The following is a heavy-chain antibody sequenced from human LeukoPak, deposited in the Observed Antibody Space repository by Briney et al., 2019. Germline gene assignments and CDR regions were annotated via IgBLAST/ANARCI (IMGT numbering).Heavy chain of an antibody. J-gene: IGHJ4*02. CDR2: INTNTGNP. CDR3: SRLGYYGSGRGYYFDY. D-gene: IGHD3-10*01. CDR1: GYTFTSYA. V-gene: IGHV7-4-1*02. Sequence: ASVKVSCKASGYTFTSYAMNWVRQAPGQGLEWMGWINTNTGNPTYAQGFTGRFVFSLDTSVSPAYLQISSLKAEGPAVYYCSRLGYYGSGRGYYFDYWGQGTLVTVSS.